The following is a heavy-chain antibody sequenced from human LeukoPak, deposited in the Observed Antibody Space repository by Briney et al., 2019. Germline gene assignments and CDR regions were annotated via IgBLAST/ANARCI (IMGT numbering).Heavy chain of an antibody. Sequence: SETLSLTCTVSGGSISSYYWSWIRQHPGKGLEWIGYIYYSGSTYYNPSLKSRVTISVDTSKNQFSLKLSSVTAADTAVYYCARDPAYDNYYFDYWGQGTLVTVSS. CDR3: ARDPAYDNYYFDY. CDR2: IYYSGST. CDR1: GGSISSYY. D-gene: IGHD3-22*01. J-gene: IGHJ4*02. V-gene: IGHV4-59*06.